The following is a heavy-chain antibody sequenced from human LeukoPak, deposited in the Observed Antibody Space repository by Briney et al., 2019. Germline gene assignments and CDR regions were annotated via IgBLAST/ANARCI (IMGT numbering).Heavy chain of an antibody. J-gene: IGHJ4*02. Sequence: GGSLRLSCAASGFTFDDYAMHWVRQAPGKGLEWVSGISGNSGSIGYADSVKGRFTISRDNAKNSLYLQMDSLRAEDMALYYCATSAAGFFDYWGQGTLVTVSS. CDR2: ISGNSGSI. V-gene: IGHV3-9*03. CDR1: GFTFDDYA. D-gene: IGHD6-13*01. CDR3: ATSAAGFFDY.